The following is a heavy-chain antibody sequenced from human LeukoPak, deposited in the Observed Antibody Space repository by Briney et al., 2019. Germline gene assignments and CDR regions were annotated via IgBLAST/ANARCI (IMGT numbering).Heavy chain of an antibody. CDR3: ARDFTAYCGGDCSVLDY. J-gene: IGHJ4*02. D-gene: IGHD2-21*01. Sequence: ASVKVSCKASGYTFTSYGISWVRQAPGQGLEWMGWISAYNGNTNYAQKLQGRVTMTTDTSTSTAYMELRSLRSDDTAVYYCARDFTAYCGGDCSVLDYWGQGTLVTVSS. CDR1: GYTFTSYG. V-gene: IGHV1-18*01. CDR2: ISAYNGNT.